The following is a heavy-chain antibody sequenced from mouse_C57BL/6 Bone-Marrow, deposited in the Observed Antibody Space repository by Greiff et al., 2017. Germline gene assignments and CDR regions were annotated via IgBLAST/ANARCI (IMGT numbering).Heavy chain of an antibody. CDR2: IYPGDGDT. CDR1: GYAFSSSW. D-gene: IGHD2-5*01. V-gene: IGHV1-82*01. J-gene: IGHJ4*01. CDR3: ARRYSNYEDYAMDY. Sequence: VHGVESGPELVKPGASVKISCKASGYAFSSSWMNWVKQRPGKGLEWIGRIYPGDGDTNYNGKFKGKATLTADKSSSTAYMQLSSLTSEDSAVYFCARRYSNYEDYAMDYWGQGTSVTVSS.